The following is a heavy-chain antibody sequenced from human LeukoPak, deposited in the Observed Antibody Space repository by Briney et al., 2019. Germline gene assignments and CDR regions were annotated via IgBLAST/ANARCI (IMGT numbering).Heavy chain of an antibody. CDR1: GGSFSGYY. D-gene: IGHD2-21*02. V-gene: IGHV4-34*01. Sequence: SETLSLTCAVYGGSFSGYYWSWIRQPPGKELEWIGEINHSGSTNYNPSLKSRVTISVDTSKNQFSLKLSSVTAADTAVYYCATTGLGGDCYYWGQGTLVTVSS. J-gene: IGHJ4*02. CDR2: INHSGST. CDR3: ATTGLGGDCYY.